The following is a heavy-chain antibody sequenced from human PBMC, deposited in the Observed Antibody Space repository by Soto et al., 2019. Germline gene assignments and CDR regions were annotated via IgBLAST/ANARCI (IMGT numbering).Heavy chain of an antibody. J-gene: IGHJ6*03. CDR1: GFTFSNYW. CDR3: ARGDCVGGPCYSLAGSFYYYMDV. D-gene: IGHD2-15*01. Sequence: EVQLVESGGGLVQPGGSLRLSCAASGFTFSNYWMYWVRQAPGKGLVWVSRINSDESVSSYADSVKGRLTISRDNVKNTLYLQMDSLRAEDTAVYYCARGDCVGGPCYSLAGSFYYYMDVWGKGTTVTVFS. CDR2: INSDESVS. V-gene: IGHV3-74*01.